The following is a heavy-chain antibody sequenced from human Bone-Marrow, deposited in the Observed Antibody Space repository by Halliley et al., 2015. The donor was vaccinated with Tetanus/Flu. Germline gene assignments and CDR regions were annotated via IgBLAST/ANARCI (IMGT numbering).Heavy chain of an antibody. J-gene: IGHJ2*01. CDR2: IHYSGST. CDR3: ARLSGLLGWLQNYWYFDL. CDR1: GGSISSSFYY. V-gene: IGHV4-39*01. D-gene: IGHD3-3*01. Sequence: TLSLTCNVSGGSISSSFYYWGWIRQPPGKGLEWIGSIHYSGSTYYNPALKSRVTISEDTSKNQFSLKLSSVTAADTAVYYCARLSGLLGWLQNYWYFDLWGRGTLVTVSS.